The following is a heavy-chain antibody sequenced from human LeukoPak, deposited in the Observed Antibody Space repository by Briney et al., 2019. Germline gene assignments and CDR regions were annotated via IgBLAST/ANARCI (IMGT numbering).Heavy chain of an antibody. V-gene: IGHV4-61*02. CDR2: IYTTGST. D-gene: IGHD6-19*01. Sequence: SQTLSLTCTVSGGSISSGSYYWSWIRQPAGKGLEWIGRIYTTGSTNYNPSLKSRLTISVDTSKNQFSLKLSSVTAADTAVYYCATSSGWYPYYYYYYYMDVWGKGTTVTVSS. J-gene: IGHJ6*03. CDR1: GGSISSGSYY. CDR3: ATSSGWYPYYYYYYYMDV.